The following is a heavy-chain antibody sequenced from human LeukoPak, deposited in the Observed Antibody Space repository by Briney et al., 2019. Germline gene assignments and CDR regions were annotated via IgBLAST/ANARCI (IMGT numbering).Heavy chain of an antibody. CDR2: INADEDRA. J-gene: IGHJ5*02. D-gene: IGHD3-22*01. CDR3: ASPALGQVTMKP. V-gene: IGHV3-74*01. Sequence: GGSLRLSCAASGFTFSDYWMHWVRQAPGKGLVWVSHINADEDRAAYADSVKGRFTISRDNARNTLYLQMNSLRAEDTAMYYCASPALGQVTMKPWGQGTLVTVSS. CDR1: GFTFSDYW.